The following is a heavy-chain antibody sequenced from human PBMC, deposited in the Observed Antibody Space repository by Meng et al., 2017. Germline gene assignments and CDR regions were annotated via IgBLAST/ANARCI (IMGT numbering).Heavy chain of an antibody. J-gene: IGHJ5*02. Sequence: QLQLKEPGPGLVKPLETLSLTCTVSGGSISSSSYYWGWIRQPPGKGLEWIGSIYYSGSTYYNPSLKSRVTISVDTSKNQFSLKLSSVTAADTAVYYCAREVYYGSGSRWFDPWGQGTLVTVSS. CDR2: IYYSGST. CDR3: AREVYYGSGSRWFDP. D-gene: IGHD3-10*01. V-gene: IGHV4-39*07. CDR1: GGSISSSSYY.